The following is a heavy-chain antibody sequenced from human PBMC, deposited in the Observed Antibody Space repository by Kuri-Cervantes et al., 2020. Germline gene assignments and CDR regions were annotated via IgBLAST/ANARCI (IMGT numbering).Heavy chain of an antibody. V-gene: IGHV3-30*03. CDR2: ISYDGSNK. D-gene: IGHD3-3*01. J-gene: IGHJ4*02. CDR3: AGEARDYDFWSGYRDY. Sequence: GGSLRLSCAASGFTFSSYGMHWVRQAPGKGLEWVAVISYDGSNKYYADSVKGRFTISRDNSKNTLYLQMNSLRSEDTAVYYCAGEARDYDFWSGYRDYWGQGTLVTVSS. CDR1: GFTFSSYG.